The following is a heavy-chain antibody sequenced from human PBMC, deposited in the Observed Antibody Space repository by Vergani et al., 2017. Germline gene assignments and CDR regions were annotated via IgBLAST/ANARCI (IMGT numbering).Heavy chain of an antibody. CDR2: ISGPGLST. CDR1: GFTFSNSA. CDR3: VNEKIDLSSYFFDS. D-gene: IGHD2/OR15-2a*01. V-gene: IGHV3-23*01. J-gene: IGHJ4*01. Sequence: EVQLLEAGGGLVQSGGSLRLSCAASGFTFSNSAVSWVRQAPGRGLAWVSSISGPGLSTYYADSVKGRFSISRDNSKNTVFLQMHSLRAEDTAIYYFVNEKIDLSSYFFDSWGHGILVIVSS.